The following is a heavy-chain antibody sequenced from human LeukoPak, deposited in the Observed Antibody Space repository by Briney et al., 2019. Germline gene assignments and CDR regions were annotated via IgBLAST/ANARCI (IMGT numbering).Heavy chain of an antibody. CDR3: ARIPPENYSGGYPFDY. CDR2: IDWDDDK. V-gene: IGHV2-70*04. D-gene: IGHD1-26*01. J-gene: IGHJ4*02. CDR1: GFSLSTSGMR. Sequence: SGPTLVNPTQTLTLTCTFSGFSLSTSGMRVNWIRQPPGKALEWLARIDWDDDKFYSTSLKTRLTISKDTSKNQVVLTMTNMDPVDTATYYCARIPPENYSGGYPFDYWGQGTLVTVSS.